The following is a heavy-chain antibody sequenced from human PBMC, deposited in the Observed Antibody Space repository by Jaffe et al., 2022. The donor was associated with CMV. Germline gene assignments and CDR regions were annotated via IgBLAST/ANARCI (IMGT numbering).Heavy chain of an antibody. CDR1: GFTVSSNY. D-gene: IGHD6-13*01. V-gene: IGHV3-53*01. J-gene: IGHJ4*02. Sequence: EVQLVESGGGLIQPGGSLRLSCAASGFTVSSNYMSWVRQAPGKGLEWVSVIYSGGSTYYADSVKGRFTISRDNSKNTLYLQMNSLRAEDTAVYYCAREAAAGSVAYYFDYWGQGTLVTVSS. CDR2: IYSGGST. CDR3: AREAAAGSVAYYFDY.